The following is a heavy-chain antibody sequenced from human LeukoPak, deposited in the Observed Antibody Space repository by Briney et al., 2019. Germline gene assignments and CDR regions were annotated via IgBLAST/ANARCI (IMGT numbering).Heavy chain of an antibody. CDR3: AASTVTTYFFDP. J-gene: IGHJ5*02. D-gene: IGHD4-17*01. V-gene: IGHV4-34*01. CDR2: INHSGRT. Sequence: SENLSLNCAVYGGSFSNYYWSWLRQPQGKGLEWIGEINHSGRTNYNPSLKSRVTISVDTSKNQCSLKLSSVTAADTAVYYCAASTVTTYFFDPWGQGTLVTVSS. CDR1: GGSFSNYY.